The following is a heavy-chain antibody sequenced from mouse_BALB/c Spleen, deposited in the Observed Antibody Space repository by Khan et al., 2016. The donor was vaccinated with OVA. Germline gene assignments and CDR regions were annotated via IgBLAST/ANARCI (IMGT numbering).Heavy chain of an antibody. J-gene: IGHJ2*01. V-gene: IGHV5-6-4*01. CDR2: ITSGGSYT. CDR1: GFTFSSYS. Sequence: EVELVESGGGLVKPGGSLRLSCAASGFTFSSYSMSWVRQTPEKRLEWVATITSGGSYTYYPDSVQGRFTISRDNAKNTLYLQMSSLKSEDTAIYYCTSGRNSYGSSFYFAYWGQGTTLTVSS. CDR3: TSGRNSYGSSFYFAY. D-gene: IGHD1-1*01.